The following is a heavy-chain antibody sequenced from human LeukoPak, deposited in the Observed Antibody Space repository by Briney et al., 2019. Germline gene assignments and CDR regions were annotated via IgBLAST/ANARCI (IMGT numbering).Heavy chain of an antibody. Sequence: PGGSLRLSXAASGFTFSAYSMNWVRQAPGEGLEWVSSISSSSNYIYYADSVKGRFTISRDNAKNSVYLQMNSLRAEDTAVYYCARDRGSGDGDFDYWGQGILVTVSS. V-gene: IGHV3-21*06. CDR1: GFTFSAYS. D-gene: IGHD1-26*01. J-gene: IGHJ4*02. CDR2: ISSSSNYI. CDR3: ARDRGSGDGDFDY.